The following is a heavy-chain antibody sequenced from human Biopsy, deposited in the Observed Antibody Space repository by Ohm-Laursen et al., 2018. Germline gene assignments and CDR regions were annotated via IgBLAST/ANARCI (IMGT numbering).Heavy chain of an antibody. D-gene: IGHD3-3*01. V-gene: IGHV4-59*08. CDR1: GGSISSDY. J-gene: IGHJ4*02. Sequence: PSQTLSLTCTVSGGSISSDYWSWIRQTPGKGLEWIGYIYYSGSTNYNPSLKSRVTISVDTSKNQFSLRLNSVTAADTAVYYCARLEWRDTFFDFWGQGRLVTVSS. CDR3: ARLEWRDTFFDF. CDR2: IYYSGST.